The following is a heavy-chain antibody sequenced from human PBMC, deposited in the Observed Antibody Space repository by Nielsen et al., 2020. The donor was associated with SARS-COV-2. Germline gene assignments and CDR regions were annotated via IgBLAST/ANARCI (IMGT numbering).Heavy chain of an antibody. CDR1: GGSISSGDYY. J-gene: IGHJ6*02. CDR2: IYYSGST. D-gene: IGHD3-10*01. CDR3: ARVTMVRGVPRGYYGMDV. Sequence: SETLPLTCTVSGGSISSGDYYWSWIRQPPGKGLECIGYIYYSGSTYYNPSLKSRVIISVDTSKNQFSLKLISVTAADTAVYYCARVTMVRGVPRGYYGMDVWGQGTTVTVSS. V-gene: IGHV4-30-4*01.